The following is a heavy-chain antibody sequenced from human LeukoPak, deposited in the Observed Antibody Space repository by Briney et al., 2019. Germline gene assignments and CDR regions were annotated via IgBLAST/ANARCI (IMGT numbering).Heavy chain of an antibody. J-gene: IGHJ4*02. Sequence: KVSCKGSGYSFNSYWIGWVRQMPGKGLEWMGRIDPSDSYTNYSPSFQGHVTISADKSISTAYLQWSSLKASDTAMYYCARHYDSSGYSLNWGQGTLVTVSS. D-gene: IGHD3-22*01. V-gene: IGHV5-10-1*01. CDR1: GYSFNSYW. CDR2: IDPSDSYT. CDR3: ARHYDSSGYSLN.